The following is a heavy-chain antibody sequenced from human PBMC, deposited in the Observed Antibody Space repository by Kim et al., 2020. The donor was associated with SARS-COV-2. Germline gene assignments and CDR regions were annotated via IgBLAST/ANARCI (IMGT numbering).Heavy chain of an antibody. Sequence: GGSLRLSCAASGFTFGDYAMHWVRQAPGKGLEWVSGISWNSASIGYADSVKGRFTISRDNAKNSLYLQMNSLRAEDTALYYCAKDGSGSYISNYFDYWGQGTLVTVSS. D-gene: IGHD1-26*01. J-gene: IGHJ4*02. V-gene: IGHV3-9*01. CDR2: ISWNSASI. CDR1: GFTFGDYA. CDR3: AKDGSGSYISNYFDY.